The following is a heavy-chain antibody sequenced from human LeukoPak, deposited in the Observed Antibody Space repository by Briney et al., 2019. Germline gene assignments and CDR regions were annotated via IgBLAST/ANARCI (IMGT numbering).Heavy chain of an antibody. CDR2: ISSGSSYI. CDR1: GFTFSSYN. J-gene: IGHJ4*02. CDR3: ASVAVAGYFDS. V-gene: IGHV3-21*01. D-gene: IGHD6-19*01. Sequence: GGSLRLSCAASGFTFSSYNMNWVRQAPGKGLEWDSSISSGSSYIYYADSVKGRFTISRDNAKNSLYLQMNSLRAEDTAVYYCASVAVAGYFDSWGQGTLVTVSS.